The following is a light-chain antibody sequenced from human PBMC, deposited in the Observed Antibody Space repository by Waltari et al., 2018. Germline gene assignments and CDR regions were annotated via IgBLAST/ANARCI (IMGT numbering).Light chain of an antibody. CDR3: ASWDSSLSAAGV. Sequence: QSVLTQPPSVSAAPGQKAPIPCSGGNCTIGTNPVSCYHKFPGRAPRPIIFDDNQRPSGIPDRFSGSKSGTSATLAITGLQSGDEADYYCASWDSSLSAAGVFGGGTRLTVL. J-gene: IGLJ3*02. CDR2: DDN. V-gene: IGLV1-51*01. CDR1: NCTIGTNP.